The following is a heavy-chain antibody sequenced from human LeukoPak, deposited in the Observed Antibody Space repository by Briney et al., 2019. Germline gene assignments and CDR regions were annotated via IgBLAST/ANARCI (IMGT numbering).Heavy chain of an antibody. J-gene: IGHJ1*01. V-gene: IGHV4-59*08. CDR2: IYYSGST. Sequence: SETLSLTCTVSGGSISSYYWSWIRQPPGKGPEWIGYIYYSGSTRYNPSLKSRVTISVDTSKNQISLKLGSVTAADMAVYYCARHDVAGATTDYFQHWGQGTLVTVSS. D-gene: IGHD1-26*01. CDR3: ARHDVAGATTDYFQH. CDR1: GGSISSYY.